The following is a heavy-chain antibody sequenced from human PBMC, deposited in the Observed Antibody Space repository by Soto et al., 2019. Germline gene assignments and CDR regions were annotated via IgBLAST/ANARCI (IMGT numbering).Heavy chain of an antibody. CDR2: VSGSGGTT. J-gene: IGHJ5*02. CDR1: GFTFSSSA. D-gene: IGHD6-19*01. CDR3: ARCTVDTIVTSGWCHYLDP. V-gene: IGHV3-23*01. Sequence: EVQLLDSGGGLVQPGGSLRLSCAASGFTFSSSAMSWVRQAPGKGLEWVSAVSGSGGTTYYAGSVRGRFTISRDNSKNTRYLQMNSLRAEDTAIYFCARCTVDTIVTSGWCHYLDPWGQGTLVTVSS.